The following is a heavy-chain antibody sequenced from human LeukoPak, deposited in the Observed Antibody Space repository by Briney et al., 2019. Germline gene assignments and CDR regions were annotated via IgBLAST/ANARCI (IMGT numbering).Heavy chain of an antibody. CDR3: ARDEDSSGYFDY. CDR1: GGSVSSNNFY. D-gene: IGHD3-22*01. Sequence: SETLSLTCTVSGGSVSSNNFYWNWIRQSPGKGLEWIGYIFYSGNTNYNPSLKSRVTISVDTSKNQFSLKLSSVTAADTAVYYCARDEDSSGYFDYWGQGTLVTVSS. V-gene: IGHV4-61*01. J-gene: IGHJ4*02. CDR2: IFYSGNT.